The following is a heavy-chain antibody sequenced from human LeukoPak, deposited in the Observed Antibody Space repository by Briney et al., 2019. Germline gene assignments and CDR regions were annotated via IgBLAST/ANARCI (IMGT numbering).Heavy chain of an antibody. D-gene: IGHD2-2*01. Sequence: ASVKVSCKASGYTFTGYYMHWVRQAPGQGLEWMGWINPNSGGTNYAQKFQGRVTTTRDTSISTAYMELSRLRSDDTAVYYCASGYCSSTSCYGNYWGQGTLVTVSS. CDR2: INPNSGGT. J-gene: IGHJ4*02. V-gene: IGHV1-2*02. CDR1: GYTFTGYY. CDR3: ASGYCSSTSCYGNY.